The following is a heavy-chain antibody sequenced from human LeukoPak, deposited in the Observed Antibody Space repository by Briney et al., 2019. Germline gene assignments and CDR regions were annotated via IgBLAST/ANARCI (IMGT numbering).Heavy chain of an antibody. Sequence: GGSLRLSCTASGFTFGDYAMSWVRQAPGKGLEWVGFIRSKAYGGTTEYAASVKGRFTISRDDSKSIAYLQMNSLKTEDTAVYYCTRDGKYYYDSSGYYYVDYWGQGTLVTVSS. CDR2: IRSKAYGGTT. CDR1: GFTFGDYA. V-gene: IGHV3-49*04. D-gene: IGHD3-22*01. J-gene: IGHJ4*02. CDR3: TRDGKYYYDSSGYYYVDY.